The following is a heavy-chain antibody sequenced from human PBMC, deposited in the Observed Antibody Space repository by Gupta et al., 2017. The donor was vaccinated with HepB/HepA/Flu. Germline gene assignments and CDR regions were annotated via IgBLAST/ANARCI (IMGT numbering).Heavy chain of an antibody. Sequence: TYYKPTLKSRVSISVDTSKNQMSLRLTSLTAADTAVYFWARQNPYTTIFDYWGQGTLVTVSS. D-gene: IGHD1-26*01. CDR2: T. CDR3: ARQNPYTTIFDY. V-gene: IGHV4-39*01. J-gene: IGHJ4*02.